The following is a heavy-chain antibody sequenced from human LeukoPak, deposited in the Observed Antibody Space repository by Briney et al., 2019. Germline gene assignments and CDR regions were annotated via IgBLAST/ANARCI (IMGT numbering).Heavy chain of an antibody. CDR1: GGSFSGYY. CDR3: ARVRSVWGTFDY. J-gene: IGHJ4*02. CDR2: INHSGST. V-gene: IGHV4-34*01. Sequence: SEALSLTCAVYGGSFSGYYWCWIRQPPGKGLEWIGEINHSGSTNYNPSLKSRVTISVDTSKNQFSLKLSSVTAADTAVYYCARVRSVWGTFDYWGQGTLVTVSS. D-gene: IGHD3-16*01.